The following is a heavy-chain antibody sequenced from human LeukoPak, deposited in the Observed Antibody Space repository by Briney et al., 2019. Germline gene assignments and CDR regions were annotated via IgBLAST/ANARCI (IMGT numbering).Heavy chain of an antibody. CDR1: GFTLSSYA. D-gene: IGHD3-9*01. Sequence: GGSLRLSCAASGFTLSSYAMSWVRQAPGKGLEWVSAISGSGGSTYYADSVKGRFTISRDNAKNSLYLQMNSLRAEDTAVYYCARDGHYDILTGYFQDWGQGTLVTVSS. CDR3: ARDGHYDILTGYFQD. J-gene: IGHJ1*01. V-gene: IGHV3-23*01. CDR2: ISGSGGST.